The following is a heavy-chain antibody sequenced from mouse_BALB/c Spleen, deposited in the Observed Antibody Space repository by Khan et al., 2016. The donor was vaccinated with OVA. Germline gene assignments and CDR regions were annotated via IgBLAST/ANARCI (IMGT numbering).Heavy chain of an antibody. CDR1: GYTFTSYW. CDR2: TNPTNGRT. V-gene: IGHV1S81*02. Sequence: QVQLQQSGAELVKAGASVKMSCKASGYTFTSYWMHWVKQRLGQGLEWFAETNPTNGRTYYNEKFKSKATMTVDKSSSTAYMLLSGLTFEDSAVYYCARIKKIVATYFDYWGQGTTLTVSS. J-gene: IGHJ2*01. CDR3: ARIKKIVATYFDY. D-gene: IGHD1-1*01.